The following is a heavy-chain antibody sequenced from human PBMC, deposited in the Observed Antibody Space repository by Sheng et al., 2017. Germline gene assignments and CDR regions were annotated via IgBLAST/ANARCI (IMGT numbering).Heavy chain of an antibody. CDR1: GFTFSSYS. CDR2: ISSSSSYI. J-gene: IGHJ5*02. CDR3: ARDFDQVARITIFGVAPGWFDP. D-gene: IGHD3-3*01. V-gene: IGHV3-21*01. Sequence: EVQLVESGGGLVKPGGSLRLSCAASGFTFSSYSMNWVRQAPGKGLEWVSSISSSSSYIYYADSVKGRFTISRDNAKNSLYLQMNSLRAEDTAVYYCARDFDQVARITIFGVAPGWFDPWGQGTLVTVSS.